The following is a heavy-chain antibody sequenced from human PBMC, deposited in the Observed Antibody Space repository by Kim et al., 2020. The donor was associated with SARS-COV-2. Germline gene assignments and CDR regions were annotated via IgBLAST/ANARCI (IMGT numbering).Heavy chain of an antibody. J-gene: IGHJ3*02. V-gene: IGHV1-3*01. D-gene: IGHD2-15*01. CDR1: GYTFTSYA. CDR3: ASGPYCSGGSCYSAAFDI. CDR2: INAGNGNT. Sequence: ASVKVSCKASGYTFTSYAMHWVRQAPGQRLEWMGWINAGNGNTKYSQKFQGRVTITRDTSASTAYMELSSLRSEDTAVYYCASGPYCSGGSCYSAAFDIWGQGTMVTVSS.